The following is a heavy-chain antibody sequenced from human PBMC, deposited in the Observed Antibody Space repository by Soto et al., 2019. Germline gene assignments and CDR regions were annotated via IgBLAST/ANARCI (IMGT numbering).Heavy chain of an antibody. J-gene: IGHJ4*02. V-gene: IGHV3-48*02. CDR1: GFTFSSYS. CDR2: ISSSSSTI. CDR3: AREGYPIDY. Sequence: EVQLVESGGGLVQPGGSLRLSCAASGFTFSSYSMNWVRQAPGKGLEWVSYISSSSSTIYYADPVKGRFTISRDNAKNSLFLQMNSLRDADRAVYYCAREGYPIDYWGQGTLVTVSS. D-gene: IGHD6-13*01.